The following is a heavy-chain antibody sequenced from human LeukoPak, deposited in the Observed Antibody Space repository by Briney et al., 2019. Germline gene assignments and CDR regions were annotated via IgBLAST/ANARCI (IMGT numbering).Heavy chain of an antibody. D-gene: IGHD1-26*01. CDR2: ISGSGGST. J-gene: IGHJ4*02. Sequence: VGSRRLSCVASGFTFSSYAMSWVRQAPGKGLEWVSAISGSGGSTYYADSVKGRFTISRDNSKNTLYLQMNSLRAEDTAVYYCAKGTKWELGYWGQGTLVTVSS. CDR1: GFTFSSYA. CDR3: AKGTKWELGY. V-gene: IGHV3-23*01.